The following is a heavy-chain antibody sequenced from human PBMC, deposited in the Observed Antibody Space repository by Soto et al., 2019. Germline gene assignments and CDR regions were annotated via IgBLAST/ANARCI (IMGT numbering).Heavy chain of an antibody. J-gene: IGHJ3*02. V-gene: IGHV6-1*01. CDR1: GSKVSSNRAA. CDR2: TYYRSKWYN. Sequence: RSQTLSITGDISGSKVSSNRAAWNWIRQSASRGREWLGRTYYRSKWYNDYAVSVKSRITINPDTSKNQFSLQLNSVTPEDTSVYYCALELPTRMFAFDIWGQGTMVTVSS. CDR3: ALELPTRMFAFDI. D-gene: IGHD3-10*02.